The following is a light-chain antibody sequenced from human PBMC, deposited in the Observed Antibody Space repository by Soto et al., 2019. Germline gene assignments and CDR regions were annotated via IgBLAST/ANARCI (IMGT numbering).Light chain of an antibody. CDR1: QSVYTY. CDR2: DAS. J-gene: IGKJ4*01. V-gene: IGKV3-11*01. Sequence: EIVLTQSPATLSMSPGERATLPCRASQSVYTYLAWYQQKPGQAPRLLIYDASNRATGIPARFSGSGSGTDFTLTIGSLEPEDFAVYYCQQRSSWPLTFGGGTKVEI. CDR3: QQRSSWPLT.